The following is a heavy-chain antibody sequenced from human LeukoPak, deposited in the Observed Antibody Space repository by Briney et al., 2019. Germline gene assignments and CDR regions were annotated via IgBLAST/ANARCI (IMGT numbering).Heavy chain of an antibody. J-gene: IGHJ5*02. CDR1: GGSISSYY. CDR3: ARNRYYYDSSGYSFRWFDP. V-gene: IGHV4-59*01. D-gene: IGHD3-22*01. CDR2: IYYSGST. Sequence: PSETLSLTCTVSGGSISSYYWSWIRKPPGKGLEWIGYIYYSGSTNYNPSLKSRVTISVDTSKNQFSLKLSSVTAADTAVYYCARNRYYYDSSGYSFRWFDPWGQGTLVTVSS.